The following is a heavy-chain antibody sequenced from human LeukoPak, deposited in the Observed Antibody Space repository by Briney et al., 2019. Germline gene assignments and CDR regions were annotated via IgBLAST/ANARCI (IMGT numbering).Heavy chain of an antibody. CDR2: INSDGSST. V-gene: IGHV3-74*01. J-gene: IGHJ4*02. Sequence: GRSLRLSCAASGFTFSTYGIHWVRQAPGKGLVWVSRINSDGSSTSYADSVKGRFTISRDNAKNTLYLQMNSLRAEDTAVYYCARVFSGSYFYYFDYWGQGTLVTVSS. CDR1: GFTFSTYG. D-gene: IGHD1-26*01. CDR3: ARVFSGSYFYYFDY.